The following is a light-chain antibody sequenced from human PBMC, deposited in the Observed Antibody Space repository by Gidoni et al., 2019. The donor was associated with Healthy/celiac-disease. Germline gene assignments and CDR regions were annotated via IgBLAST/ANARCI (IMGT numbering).Light chain of an antibody. J-gene: IGKJ2*01. V-gene: IGKV2-28*01. Sequence: DIVLTQSPLSLPVTPREPASISCRSSQSLLHSNGYNYLDWDLQKPGQSPQLLNYLGSNRASGGPDRFSGSGSGTDFTLKISRVEAEDVGVYYCMQALQTPPMYTFGQGTKLEIK. CDR2: LGS. CDR1: QSLLHSNGYNY. CDR3: MQALQTPPMYT.